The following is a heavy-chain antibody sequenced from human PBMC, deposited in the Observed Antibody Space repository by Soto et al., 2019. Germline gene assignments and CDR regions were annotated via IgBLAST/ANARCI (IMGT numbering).Heavy chain of an antibody. Sequence: PGGSLRLSCAASGITFSNYWMHWVRQAPGKGLVWVSRINTDGRSTAYADSVKGRFTISRDNAKNTLYLQMNSLRAEDTAVYYCAGFFASGFDYWGQGTLVTVSS. V-gene: IGHV3-74*01. J-gene: IGHJ4*02. CDR3: AGFFASGFDY. CDR1: GITFSNYW. D-gene: IGHD6-19*01. CDR2: INTDGRST.